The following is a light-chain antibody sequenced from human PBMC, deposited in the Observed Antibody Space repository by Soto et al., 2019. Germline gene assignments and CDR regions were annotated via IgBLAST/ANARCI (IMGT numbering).Light chain of an antibody. Sequence: EIVLTQSPATLSLSPGERATLSCRASQSIGLAITWYQQKPGQAPRLLVYGASSRATGISDRFSGSGSGTDFTLTISRLEPEDFAVYYCQHYVSPPITFGQGTRLEIK. V-gene: IGKV3-20*01. CDR1: QSIGLA. CDR3: QHYVSPPIT. CDR2: GAS. J-gene: IGKJ5*01.